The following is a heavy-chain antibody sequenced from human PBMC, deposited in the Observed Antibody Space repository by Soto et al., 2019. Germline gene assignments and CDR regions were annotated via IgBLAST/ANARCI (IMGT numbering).Heavy chain of an antibody. V-gene: IGHV1-18*01. J-gene: IGHJ4*02. D-gene: IGHD3-9*01. CDR2: ISGYNGNT. Sequence: QVPLVQSGAEVKKPGGSVKISCKASGYTFSNYGISWVRQAPGQGLEWMGWISGYNGNTHYAQKLQGRVTMTTDTSTSTAYMELRSLRSDDTAVYYCARDLLTGYYNNWGQGTLVTVSS. CDR3: ARDLLTGYYNN. CDR1: GYTFSNYG.